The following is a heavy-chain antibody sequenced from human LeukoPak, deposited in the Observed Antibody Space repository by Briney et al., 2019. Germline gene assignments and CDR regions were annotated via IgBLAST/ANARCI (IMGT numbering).Heavy chain of an antibody. CDR2: TYYRSKWYN. Sequence: SQTLSLTCALSGDRVSSNSAAWNWLRQSPSRGLEWLGRTYYRSKWYNDYAVSVKGRITISADTSKNQFSLQLNSVTPEDTAVYYCARSISGLGDWGQGTLVTVSS. V-gene: IGHV6-1*01. J-gene: IGHJ4*02. D-gene: IGHD3-16*01. CDR1: GDRVSSNSAA. CDR3: ARSISGLGD.